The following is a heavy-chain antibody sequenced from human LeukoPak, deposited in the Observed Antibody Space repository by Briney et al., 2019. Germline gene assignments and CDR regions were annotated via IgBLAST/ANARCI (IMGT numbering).Heavy chain of an antibody. CDR3: ARDLITYCGGDCYSNT. V-gene: IGHV1-18*01. D-gene: IGHD2-21*02. J-gene: IGHJ5*02. Sequence: ASVKVSCKASGYTFTSYGISWVRQAPGQGLEWMGWISAYNGNTNYAQKLQGRVTMTTDTSTSTAYMELRSLRSDDTAVYCCARDLITYCGGDCYSNTWGQGTLVTVSS. CDR2: ISAYNGNT. CDR1: GYTFTSYG.